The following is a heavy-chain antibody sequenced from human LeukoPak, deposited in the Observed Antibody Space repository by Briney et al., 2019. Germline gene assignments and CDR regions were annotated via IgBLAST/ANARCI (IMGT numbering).Heavy chain of an antibody. Sequence: SCKASGGTFSSYGMHWVRQAPGKGLEWVAVIWYDGSNKYYADSVKGRFTISRDNSKNTLYLQMNSLRAEDTAVYYCAKTYYYDSSGYYPDAFDIWGQGTMVTVSS. CDR3: AKTYYYDSSGYYPDAFDI. D-gene: IGHD3-22*01. V-gene: IGHV3-33*06. CDR1: GGTFSSYG. J-gene: IGHJ3*02. CDR2: IWYDGSNK.